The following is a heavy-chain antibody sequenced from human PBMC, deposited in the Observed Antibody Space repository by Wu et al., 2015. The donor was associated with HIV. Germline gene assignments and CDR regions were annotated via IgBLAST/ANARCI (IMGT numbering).Heavy chain of an antibody. Sequence: QVQLMQSGTEVKKPGASVKVSCKVSGYIFNQYGLHWVRQAPGQRPEWMGWVRPYNGDTDYSEKFQGRLTLRKDTDTGTAYMELKSLTSDDTALYFCARAPTGVGSYFDYWGRRNDWSPSPQ. CDR2: VRPYNGDT. D-gene: IGHD3-10*01. V-gene: IGHV1-18*01. J-gene: IGHJ4*03. CDR3: ARAPTGVGSYFDY. CDR1: GYIFNQYG.